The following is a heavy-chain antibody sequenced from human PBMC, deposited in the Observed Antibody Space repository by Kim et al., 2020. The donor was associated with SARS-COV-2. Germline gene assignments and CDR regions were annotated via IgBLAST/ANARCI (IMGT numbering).Heavy chain of an antibody. Sequence: SETLSLTCTVSGGSISSYYWSWIRQPPGKGLEWIGYIYYSGSTNYNPSLKSRVTISVDTSKNQFSLKLSSVTAADTAVYYCARERPYYYDSSGYGDAFDIWGQGTMVTVSS. CDR1: GGSISSYY. J-gene: IGHJ3*02. CDR3: ARERPYYYDSSGYGDAFDI. D-gene: IGHD3-22*01. V-gene: IGHV4-59*13. CDR2: IYYSGST.